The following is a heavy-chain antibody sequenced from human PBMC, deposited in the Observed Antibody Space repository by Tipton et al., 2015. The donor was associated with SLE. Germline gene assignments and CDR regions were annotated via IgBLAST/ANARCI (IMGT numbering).Heavy chain of an antibody. D-gene: IGHD5-12*01. CDR3: AREDSGYDSFDY. CDR1: GFTFSTFW. CDR2: IKQDASEK. Sequence: SLRLSCAASGFTFSTFWMTWVRQAPGKGLEWVANIKQDASEKYFVDSVKGRFTISRDNAKNSLYLQMKSLRAEDTAVYYCAREDSGYDSFDYWGQGTLVTVSS. J-gene: IGHJ4*02. V-gene: IGHV3-7*03.